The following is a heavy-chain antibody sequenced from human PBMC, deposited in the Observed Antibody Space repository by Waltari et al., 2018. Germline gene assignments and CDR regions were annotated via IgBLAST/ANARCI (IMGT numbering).Heavy chain of an antibody. V-gene: IGHV1-8*03. J-gene: IGHJ5*02. CDR3: ARAPSTLSNWFDP. CDR2: MNPNSGNT. Sequence: QVQLVQSGAEVKKPGASVKVSCTASGYTFPSYDIHWVRKATGQGLEWMGWMNPNSGNTGYAQKFQGRVTITRNTSISTAYMELSSLRSEDTAVYYCARAPSTLSNWFDPWGQGTLVTVSS. CDR1: GYTFPSYD.